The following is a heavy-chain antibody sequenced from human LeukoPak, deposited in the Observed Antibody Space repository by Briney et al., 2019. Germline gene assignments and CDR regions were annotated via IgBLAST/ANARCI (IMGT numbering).Heavy chain of an antibody. CDR2: ISAYNGNT. J-gene: IGHJ4*02. Sequence: ASVKVSCKASGYTFTSYGISWVRQAPGQGLEWMGWISAYNGNTNYAQKLQGRVTMTTDTSTSTAYMELRSLRSDDTAVYYCARGTAYGGYLRIDYYFDYWGQGTLVTVSS. CDR3: ARGTAYGGYLRIDYYFDY. D-gene: IGHD5-12*01. CDR1: GYTFTSYG. V-gene: IGHV1-18*01.